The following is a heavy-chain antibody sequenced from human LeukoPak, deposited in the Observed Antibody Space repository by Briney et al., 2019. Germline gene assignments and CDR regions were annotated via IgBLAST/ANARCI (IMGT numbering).Heavy chain of an antibody. CDR3: ARDRSRWDLLPFDY. V-gene: IGHV4-59*12. J-gene: IGHJ4*02. CDR1: GFTFNNYA. CDR2: IYYSGDT. D-gene: IGHD1-26*01. Sequence: GSLRLSCAASGFTFNNYAMNWVRQPPGKGLEWIANIYYSGDTYYNPSLKSRVTISVDTSRNQFSLKLSSVTAADTAVYYCARDRSRWDLLPFDYWGQGTLVTVSS.